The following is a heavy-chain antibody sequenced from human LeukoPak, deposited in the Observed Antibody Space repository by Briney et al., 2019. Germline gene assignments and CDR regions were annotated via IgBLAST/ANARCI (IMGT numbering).Heavy chain of an antibody. D-gene: IGHD3-10*01. CDR3: ARDPGFVVSEHYFDY. Sequence: ASVKVSCKASGYTFTGYYMHWVRQAPGQGLKWIGWINPNSGGTNYAQKFQGRVTMTRDTSISTAYMELSRLRSDDTAVYYCARDPGFVVSEHYFDYWGQGTLVTVSS. CDR2: INPNSGGT. CDR1: GYTFTGYY. J-gene: IGHJ4*02. V-gene: IGHV1-2*02.